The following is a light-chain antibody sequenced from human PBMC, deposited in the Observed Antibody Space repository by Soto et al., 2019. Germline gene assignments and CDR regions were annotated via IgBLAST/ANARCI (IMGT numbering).Light chain of an antibody. Sequence: EIVYPQSPGTLSLSPGERATLSGRLSQSLSSNYLAWYQLKPGQAPRLLIYDASRRATGVPDRFSGSGSGTDFTLTISRLEPEDFAVFYCQHYASSPRTFGQGTKVDIK. CDR2: DAS. J-gene: IGKJ1*01. CDR3: QHYASSPRT. V-gene: IGKV3-20*01. CDR1: QSLSSNY.